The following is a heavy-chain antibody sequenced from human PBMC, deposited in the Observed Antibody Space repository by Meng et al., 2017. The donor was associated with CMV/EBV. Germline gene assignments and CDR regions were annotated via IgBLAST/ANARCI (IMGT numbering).Heavy chain of an antibody. D-gene: IGHD4-17*01. J-gene: IGHJ4*02. Sequence: YLVEWGGGLFQPGVSRGLSCAASGLPISNYWMSWVRQAPGKGLEWVANIKNDGSERYYVDSVKGRFSISRDNADNSLYLQMNNLRAEDTAVYYCRLGHYSQDWGQGTLVTVSS. CDR1: GLPISNYW. CDR3: RLGHYSQD. V-gene: IGHV3-7*02. CDR2: IKNDGSER.